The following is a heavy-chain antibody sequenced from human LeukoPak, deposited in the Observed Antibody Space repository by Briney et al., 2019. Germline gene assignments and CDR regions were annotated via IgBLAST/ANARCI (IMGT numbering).Heavy chain of an antibody. J-gene: IGHJ5*02. CDR1: GGSISGSSYY. V-gene: IGHV4-39*01. CDR3: ARRLTVATAGRFDP. Sequence: PSETLSLTCTVSGGSISGSSYYWGWIRQPPGKGLEWIGSIHYSGSTYNNPSLKSRVTISVDTFKNQFSLKLSSVTAADTAVYYCARRLTVATAGRFDPWGQGTLVTVSS. D-gene: IGHD5-12*01. CDR2: IHYSGST.